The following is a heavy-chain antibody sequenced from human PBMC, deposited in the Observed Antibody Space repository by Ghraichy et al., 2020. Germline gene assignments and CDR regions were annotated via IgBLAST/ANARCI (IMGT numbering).Heavy chain of an antibody. Sequence: SVKVSCKASGYTFTSYGISWVRQAPGQGLEWMGWISVDNGNTNYAQKLQGRVTMTTDTSTSTAYMELRSLRSDDTAVYYCARDQGTSWPHWFDPWGQGTLVTVSS. CDR1: GYTFTSYG. V-gene: IGHV1-18*04. D-gene: IGHD2-2*01. CDR2: ISVDNGNT. CDR3: ARDQGTSWPHWFDP. J-gene: IGHJ5*02.